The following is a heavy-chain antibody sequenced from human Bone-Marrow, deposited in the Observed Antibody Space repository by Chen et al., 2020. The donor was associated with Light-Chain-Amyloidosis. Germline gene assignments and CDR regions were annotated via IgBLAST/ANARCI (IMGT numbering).Heavy chain of an antibody. CDR1: GYTFTNYA. J-gene: IGHJ4*02. D-gene: IGHD3-10*01. CDR2: INAGNGNT. V-gene: IGHV1-3*01. Sequence: QXQLXQSGAEVKKPGASVKVSCKASGYTFTNYALHWVRQAPGQRLEWMGWINAGNGNTKYSQKFQGRVTITRDTSASIAYMELSXLRSEDTAVYYCARDRFYGSGSYYIFDYWGQGTLVTVSS. CDR3: ARDRFYGSGSYYIFDY.